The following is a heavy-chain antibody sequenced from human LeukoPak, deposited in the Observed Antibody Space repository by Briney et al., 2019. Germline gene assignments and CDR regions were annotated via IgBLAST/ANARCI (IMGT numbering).Heavy chain of an antibody. V-gene: IGHV4-59*08. CDR1: GGSISGYY. D-gene: IGHD3-22*01. CDR2: MHYSGNT. J-gene: IGHJ3*02. Sequence: NPSETLSLTCTVSGGSISGYYWSWIRQSPGKGLVWIGYMHYSGNTNYNPSLKSRAIMSVDMSRNHFSLRLSSVTAADTALYFCARHFTYHYDSSGYPRDGFDIWGQGTMVTVSS. CDR3: ARHFTYHYDSSGYPRDGFDI.